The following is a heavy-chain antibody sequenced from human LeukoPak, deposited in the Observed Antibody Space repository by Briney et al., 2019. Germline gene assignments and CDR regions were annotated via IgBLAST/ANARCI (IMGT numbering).Heavy chain of an antibody. CDR2: ISRFGGTTT. Sequence: GGSLRLSCAASGFTFSVFEMNWVRQAPGKGLEWVSYISRFGGTTTYYAASVKGRFTISRDNAKSSLFLQMDSLTADDAAVYYCARNGGNSNWYFDLWGRGTLVTVSS. D-gene: IGHD4-23*01. J-gene: IGHJ2*01. CDR3: ARNGGNSNWYFDL. V-gene: IGHV3-48*03. CDR1: GFTFSVFE.